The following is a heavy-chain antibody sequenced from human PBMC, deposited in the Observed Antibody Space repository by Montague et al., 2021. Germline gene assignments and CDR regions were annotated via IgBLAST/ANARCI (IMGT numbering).Heavy chain of an antibody. CDR2: LSNGGST. CDR3: ARDTVGASGYFYYYYMDV. J-gene: IGHJ6*03. D-gene: IGHD1-26*01. V-gene: IGHV4-4*07. CDR1: GDSINTYS. Sequence: TLSLTCTVFGDSINTYSWSWIRQPAGKGLEWIGRLSNGGSTNSNPSLKSRVSMSVDTSKNQFSLKLNSVTAADTAVYFCARDTVGASGYFYYYYMDVWGRGTTVTVSS.